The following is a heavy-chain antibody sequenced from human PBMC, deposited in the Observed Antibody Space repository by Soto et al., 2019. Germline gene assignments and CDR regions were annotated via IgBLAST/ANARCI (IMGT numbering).Heavy chain of an antibody. Sequence: QVQLQESGPGLVKPSQTLSLTCTVSGGSISSGGYYWSWIRQHPGKGLEWIGYIYYSGSTYYKPSLESRVTISVDTSKNQFSLMLSSVTAADTAVYYCARAPGYCSGGSCWDFRWFDPWGQGTLVTVSS. CDR3: ARAPGYCSGGSCWDFRWFDP. CDR2: IYYSGST. J-gene: IGHJ5*02. D-gene: IGHD2-15*01. CDR1: GGSISSGGYY. V-gene: IGHV4-31*03.